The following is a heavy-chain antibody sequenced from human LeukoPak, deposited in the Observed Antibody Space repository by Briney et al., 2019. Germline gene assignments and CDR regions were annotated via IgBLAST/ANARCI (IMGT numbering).Heavy chain of an antibody. V-gene: IGHV1-46*01. CDR3: ARIALGGVDY. CDR2: INPSGGST. Sequence: GASAKVSCKASGYTFTSYYMHWVRQAPGQGLEWMGIINPSGGSTSYAQRFQGRVTMTRDTSTSTVYMELSSLRSEDTAVYYCARIALGGVDYWGQGTLVTVSS. CDR1: GYTFTSYY. J-gene: IGHJ4*02. D-gene: IGHD1-26*01.